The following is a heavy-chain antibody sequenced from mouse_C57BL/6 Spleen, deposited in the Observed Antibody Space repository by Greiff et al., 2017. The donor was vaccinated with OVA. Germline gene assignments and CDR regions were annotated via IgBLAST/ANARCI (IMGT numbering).Heavy chain of an antibody. CDR1: GYTFTSYW. D-gene: IGHD4-1*01. CDR2: IDPSDSET. CDR3: ARSRGLGRVFDY. Sequence: QVQLQQSGAELVRPGSSVKLSCKASGYTFTSYWMHWVKQRPIQGLEWIGNIDPSDSETHYNQKFKDKATLTVDKSSSTAYMQLSSLTSEDSAVYYCARSRGLGRVFDYWGQGTTLTVSS. J-gene: IGHJ2*01. V-gene: IGHV1-52*01.